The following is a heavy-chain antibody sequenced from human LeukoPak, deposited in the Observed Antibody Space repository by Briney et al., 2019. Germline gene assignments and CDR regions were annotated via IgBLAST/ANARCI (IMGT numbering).Heavy chain of an antibody. CDR3: ARGSPGAGILFDY. Sequence: LSLTCTVSGGSISSSSYYWGWIRQPPGKGLEWVSYISSSSSTIYYADSVKGRFTISRDNAKNSLYLQMNSLRAEDTAVYYCARGSPGAGILFDYWGKGTLVTVSS. D-gene: IGHD6-13*01. J-gene: IGHJ4*02. CDR2: ISSSSSTI. V-gene: IGHV3-11*04. CDR1: GGSISSSSYY.